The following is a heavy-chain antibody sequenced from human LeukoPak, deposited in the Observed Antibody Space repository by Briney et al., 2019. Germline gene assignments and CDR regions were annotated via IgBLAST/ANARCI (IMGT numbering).Heavy chain of an antibody. V-gene: IGHV4-4*07. CDR1: GGSISSYY. CDR2: IYTSGST. D-gene: IGHD3-22*01. CDR3: VRSYYYDSSGYFYYGMDV. Sequence: PSETLSLTCTVSGGSISSYYWSWIRQPAGKGLEWIGRIYTSGSTNYNPSPKSRVTMSVDTSKNQFSLKLSSVTAADTAVYYCVRSYYYDSSGYFYYGMDVWGQGTTVTVSS. J-gene: IGHJ6*02.